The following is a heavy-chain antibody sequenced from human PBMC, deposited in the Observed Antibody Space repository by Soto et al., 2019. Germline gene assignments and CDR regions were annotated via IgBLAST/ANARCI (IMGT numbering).Heavy chain of an antibody. CDR3: ARVTRYYDSSGYPYYFDY. D-gene: IGHD3-22*01. J-gene: IGHJ4*02. Sequence: QVQLQESGPGLVKPSGTLSLTCAVSGGSISSSNWWNWVRQPPGKGLEWIGEIYHSGSTNYNPSLKSRVTISVDKSKNQFSLKLSSVTAADTAVYYCARVTRYYDSSGYPYYFDYWGQGTLVTVSS. CDR1: GGSISSSNW. V-gene: IGHV4-4*02. CDR2: IYHSGST.